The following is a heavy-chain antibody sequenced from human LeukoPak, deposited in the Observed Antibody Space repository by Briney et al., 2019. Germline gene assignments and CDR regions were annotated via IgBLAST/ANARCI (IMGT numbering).Heavy chain of an antibody. D-gene: IGHD3-3*01. CDR2: INHSGST. Sequence: PSETLSLTCAVYGGSFSGYYWSWIRQPPGKGLEWIGEINHSGSTNYNPSLKSRVTISVDTSKNQFSLKLSSVTAADTAVYYCARGFGMVISYYYMDVWGKGTTVTVSS. J-gene: IGHJ6*03. CDR3: ARGFGMVISYYYMDV. V-gene: IGHV4-34*01. CDR1: GGSFSGYY.